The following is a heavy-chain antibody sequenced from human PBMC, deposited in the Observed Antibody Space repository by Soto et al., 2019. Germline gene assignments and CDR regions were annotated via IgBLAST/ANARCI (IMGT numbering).Heavy chain of an antibody. CDR2: IYSGGGT. V-gene: IGHV3-53*01. D-gene: IGHD4-4*01. J-gene: IGHJ4*02. CDR3: ARNGWGMATVGM. CDR1: GFTVSNNY. Sequence: EVQLVESGGGLVQPGGSLRLSCAASGFTVSNNYMNWFRLAPGKGLEWVSLIYSGGGTYYADSVKGRFTISRDNSKNTPYLQMNSLRAEDTAVYYCARNGWGMATVGMWGPGTLVTVSS.